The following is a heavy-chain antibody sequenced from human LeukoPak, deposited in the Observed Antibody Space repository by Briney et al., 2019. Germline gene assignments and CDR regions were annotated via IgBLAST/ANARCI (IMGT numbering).Heavy chain of an antibody. V-gene: IGHV4-59*12. J-gene: IGHJ4*02. Sequence: PSETLSLTCTVSGGSISSYYWSWIRQPPGKGLEWIGYIYYSGSTNYNPSLKSRVTISVDTSKNQFSLKLSSVTAVDTAVYYCARTLRFGESGSDYWGQGTLVTVSS. CDR1: GGSISSYY. CDR3: ARTLRFGESGSDY. CDR2: IYYSGST. D-gene: IGHD3-10*01.